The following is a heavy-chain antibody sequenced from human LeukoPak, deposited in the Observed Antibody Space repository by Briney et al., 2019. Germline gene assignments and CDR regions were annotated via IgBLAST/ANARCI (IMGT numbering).Heavy chain of an antibody. CDR3: AKMARIWASYYYYGMDV. Sequence: SGGSLRLSCAASGFTFSSYAMSWVRQAPGKGLEWVSAISGSGGSTYYADSVKGGFTISRDNSKNTLYLQMNSLRAEDTAVYYCAKMARIWASYYYYGMDVWGQGTTVTVSS. CDR1: GFTFSSYA. J-gene: IGHJ6*02. CDR2: ISGSGGST. V-gene: IGHV3-23*01. D-gene: IGHD2/OR15-2a*01.